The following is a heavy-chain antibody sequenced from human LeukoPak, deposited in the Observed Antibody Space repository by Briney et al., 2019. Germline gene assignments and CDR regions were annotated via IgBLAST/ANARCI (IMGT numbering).Heavy chain of an antibody. Sequence: KPSETLSLTCTVSGYSISSAYWGWIRQPPGKGLEWIGSIYHSGSTYYNPSLKSRVTISADTSKNQFSLKLSSVTAADTAVYYCARDRSYYDFWSGYYQQYYYYYMDVWGKGTTVTVSS. D-gene: IGHD3-3*01. CDR1: GYSISSAY. J-gene: IGHJ6*03. V-gene: IGHV4-38-2*02. CDR3: ARDRSYYDFWSGYYQQYYYYYMDV. CDR2: IYHSGST.